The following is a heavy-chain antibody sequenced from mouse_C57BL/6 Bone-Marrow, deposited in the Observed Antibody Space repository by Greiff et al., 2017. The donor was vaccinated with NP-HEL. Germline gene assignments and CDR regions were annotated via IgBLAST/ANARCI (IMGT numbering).Heavy chain of an antibody. V-gene: IGHV14-4*01. D-gene: IGHD2-1*01. Sequence: DVQLQESGAELVRPGASVKLSCTASGFNIKDDYMHWVKQRPEQGLEWIGWIDPENGDTEYASKFQGKATITADTSSNTAYLQLSSLTSEDTAVYYCTGYGKVDYWGQGTTLTVSS. J-gene: IGHJ2*01. CDR1: GFNIKDDY. CDR2: IDPENGDT. CDR3: TGYGKVDY.